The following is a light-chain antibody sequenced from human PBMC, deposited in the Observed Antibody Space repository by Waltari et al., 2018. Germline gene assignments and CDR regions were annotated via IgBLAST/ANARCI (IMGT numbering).Light chain of an antibody. CDR2: DVT. J-gene: IGLJ3*02. Sequence: QSALTQPASVSGSPGQSISISCTGTPSDLGRPDLVSWFQQYPAKVPKLLIYDVTKRPSGVSHRFSGSKSGNTATLTISGLQTEDEADYYCASSRSDSTVVFGGGTKLTVL. CDR3: ASSRSDSTVV. V-gene: IGLV2-14*03. CDR1: PSDLGRPDL.